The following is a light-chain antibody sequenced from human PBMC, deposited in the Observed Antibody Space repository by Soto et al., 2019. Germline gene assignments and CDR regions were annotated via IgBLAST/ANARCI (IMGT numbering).Light chain of an antibody. Sequence: QSALNQPASVSGSPGQSITISCTGTNSDIGGYNYVSWYQQHPGKAPKLMIFDVTNLPSGVSNRFSGSKSGNTASLTISGLQTEDEAEYYCSSYTSPGTSGVLFGGGTKLTVL. V-gene: IGLV2-14*03. J-gene: IGLJ2*01. CDR3: SSYTSPGTSGVL. CDR1: NSDIGGYNY. CDR2: DVT.